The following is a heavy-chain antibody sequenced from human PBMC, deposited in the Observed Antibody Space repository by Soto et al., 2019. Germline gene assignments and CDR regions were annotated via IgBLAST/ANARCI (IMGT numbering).Heavy chain of an antibody. V-gene: IGHV2-70*01. Sequence: SGPTLVNPTQTLTLTCTFSGFSLSTSGISVSWIRQPPGKALEWLALIDWDDDKYYSTSLKTRLTISKDTSKNQVVLTMTNMDPVDTATYYCARITSTYSLYYGMDVWGQGTTVTVSS. D-gene: IGHD5-12*01. CDR1: GFSLSTSGIS. J-gene: IGHJ6*02. CDR2: IDWDDDK. CDR3: ARITSTYSLYYGMDV.